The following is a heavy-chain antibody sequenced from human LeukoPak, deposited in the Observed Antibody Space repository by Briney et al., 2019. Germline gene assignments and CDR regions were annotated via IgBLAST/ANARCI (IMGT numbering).Heavy chain of an antibody. Sequence: SETLSLTCTVSGGPISSSSYYWRWIRQPPGKGLECNGSMYYSGSTYYNPSLKSRVTISVDTSKNQFSLKLSSVTAADTAVYYCARSRLIYCSSTSCYKGAYFDYWGQGTLVTVSS. J-gene: IGHJ4*02. V-gene: IGHV4-39*01. D-gene: IGHD2-2*02. CDR2: MYYSGST. CDR1: GGPISSSSYY. CDR3: ARSRLIYCSSTSCYKGAYFDY.